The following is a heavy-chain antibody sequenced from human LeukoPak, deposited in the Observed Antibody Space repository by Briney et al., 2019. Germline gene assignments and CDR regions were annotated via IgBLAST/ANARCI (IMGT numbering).Heavy chain of an antibody. CDR2: ISYDGRHK. CDR1: GFTFSSSG. V-gene: IGHV3-30*19. J-gene: IGHJ4*02. Sequence: GGSLRLSCAASGFTFSSSGMHWVRRAPGKGLEWVAVISYDGRHKYYGDSVKGQFTISRDNSKNTLYVQMNSLRAEDTAVYYCAREQYGEHYFDYWGQGTLVTVSS. D-gene: IGHD4-17*01. CDR3: AREQYGEHYFDY.